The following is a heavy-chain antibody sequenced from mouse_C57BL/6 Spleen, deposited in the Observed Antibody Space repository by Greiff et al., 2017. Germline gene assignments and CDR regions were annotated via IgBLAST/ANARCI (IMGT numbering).Heavy chain of an antibody. J-gene: IGHJ4*01. CDR3: ARQPYGNYYYYAMDY. CDR1: GFSLTSYA. D-gene: IGHD2-1*01. V-gene: IGHV2-9-1*01. Sequence: VQLQQSGPGLVAPSQSLSITCTVSGFSLTSYAISWVRQPPGKGLEWLGVIWTGGGTNYNSALKSRLSISKDNSKSQVFLKMNSLQTDDTARYYCARQPYGNYYYYAMDYWGQGTSVTVSS. CDR2: IWTGGGT.